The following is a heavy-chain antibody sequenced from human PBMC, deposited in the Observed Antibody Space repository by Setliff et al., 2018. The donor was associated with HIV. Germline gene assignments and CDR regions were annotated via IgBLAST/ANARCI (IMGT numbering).Heavy chain of an antibody. D-gene: IGHD3-10*01. Sequence: NPSETLSLTCTVSGGSIRKGNYYWSWIRQPAGEGLEWIGHISTSGRPYYSPSLESRITISVDTSKNQFSLKLSSVTAADTAVYYCARSLSGSGSYLDYWGQGTLVTVSS. CDR3: ARSLSGSGSYLDY. V-gene: IGHV4-61*09. CDR1: GGSIRKGNYY. CDR2: ISTSGRP. J-gene: IGHJ4*03.